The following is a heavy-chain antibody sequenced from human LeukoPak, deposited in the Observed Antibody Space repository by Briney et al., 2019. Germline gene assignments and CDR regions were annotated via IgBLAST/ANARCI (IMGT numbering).Heavy chain of an antibody. D-gene: IGHD4-23*01. CDR1: GFTVSSNY. V-gene: IGHV3-53*04. CDR2: LYNDGRS. J-gene: IGHJ3*02. CDR3: ARGGTAVIAPYAFDI. Sequence: GGSLRLSCAASGFTVSSNYMSWVRQAPGKGLEWVSVLYNDGRSFYGDSVKGRFIISRHNSENTLYLQMSSLRPEDTAVYYCARGGTAVIAPYAFDIWGQGTMVTVSS.